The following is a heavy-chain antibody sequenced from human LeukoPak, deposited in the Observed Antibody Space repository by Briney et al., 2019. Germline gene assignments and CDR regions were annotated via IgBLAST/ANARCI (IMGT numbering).Heavy chain of an antibody. D-gene: IGHD2-2*01. J-gene: IGHJ6*02. V-gene: IGHV1-18*01. CDR2: ISAYNGNT. CDR3: ARDIVVVPAANHYYYGMDV. CDR1: GYTLTSYG. Sequence: ASVKVSCKASGYTLTSYGISWVRQAPGQGLEWMGWISAYNGNTNYAQKLQGRVTMTTDTSTSTAYMELRSLRSDDTAVYYCARDIVVVPAANHYYYGMDVWGQGTTVTVSS.